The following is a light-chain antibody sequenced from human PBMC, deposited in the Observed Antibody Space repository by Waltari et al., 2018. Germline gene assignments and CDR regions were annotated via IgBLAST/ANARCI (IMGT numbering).Light chain of an antibody. Sequence: QLVLTQSPSASASLGASVKLTCTLSSGHSNYAIAWHQQQPEKGPRYLMKLNSDGTHSKGDGIPYRFSGSSSGAERYLTISSLQSEDEADYYCQTWGTGIRVFGGGTKLTVL. CDR1: SGHSNYA. CDR3: QTWGTGIRV. V-gene: IGLV4-69*01. J-gene: IGLJ3*02. CDR2: LNSDGTH.